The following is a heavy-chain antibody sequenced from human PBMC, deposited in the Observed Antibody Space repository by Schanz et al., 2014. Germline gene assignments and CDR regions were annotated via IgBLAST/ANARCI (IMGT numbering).Heavy chain of an antibody. CDR1: GGTFSSYT. J-gene: IGHJ3*02. CDR3: ARDIQYHYDTSGPVGAFDI. D-gene: IGHD3-22*01. Sequence: QVQLVQSGAEVKKPGSSVKVSCKASGGTFSSYTISWVRQAPGQGLEWMGRFVPRLRVALYAQNFRGRVTITADSSTNTAYLEVSSLRSDDTAVYYCARDIQYHYDTSGPVGAFDIWGQGTVVTVSS. CDR2: FVPRLRVA. V-gene: IGHV1-69*09.